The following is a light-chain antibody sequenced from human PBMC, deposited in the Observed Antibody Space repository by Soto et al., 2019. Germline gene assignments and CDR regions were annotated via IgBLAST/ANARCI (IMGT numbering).Light chain of an antibody. Sequence: DVVMTQTPLSSPVTLGQPASLSCRSSQSLAHSDGNTYLSWLQQRPGQPPRLLIYKVSNRLSGVPYRFSASGAETDFTLKISRVEAEDVGIYYCMQATHFPRTFGQGTKVEIK. J-gene: IGKJ1*01. CDR1: QSLAHSDGNTY. V-gene: IGKV2-24*01. CDR2: KVS. CDR3: MQATHFPRT.